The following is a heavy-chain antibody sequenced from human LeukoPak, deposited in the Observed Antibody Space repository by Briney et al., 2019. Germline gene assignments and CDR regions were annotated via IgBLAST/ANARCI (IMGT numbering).Heavy chain of an antibody. Sequence: GGSLRLSCAASGFTFSSYAMSWVRQAPGKGLEWVSAISGSGGSTYYADSVKGRFTISRDNSKNTLYLQMNSLRAEDTAVYHCAKDLPMVRGVSALDYWGQGTLVTVSS. CDR2: ISGSGGST. CDR3: AKDLPMVRGVSALDY. CDR1: GFTFSSYA. D-gene: IGHD3-10*01. V-gene: IGHV3-23*01. J-gene: IGHJ4*02.